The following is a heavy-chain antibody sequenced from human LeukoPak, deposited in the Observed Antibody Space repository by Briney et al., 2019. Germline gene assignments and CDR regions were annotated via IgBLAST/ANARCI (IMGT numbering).Heavy chain of an antibody. V-gene: IGHV4-34*01. CDR1: GGSFSGYY. J-gene: IGHJ5*02. D-gene: IGHD2-2*01. CDR2: INHSGST. CDR3: ARDYLDIVVVPAAVNWFDP. Sequence: PSETLSLTCAVYGGSFSGYYWSWIRQPPGKGLEWIGEINHSGSTNYNPSLKSRVTISVDTSKNQFSLKLSSVTAADTAVYYCARDYLDIVVVPAAVNWFDPWGQGTLVTVSS.